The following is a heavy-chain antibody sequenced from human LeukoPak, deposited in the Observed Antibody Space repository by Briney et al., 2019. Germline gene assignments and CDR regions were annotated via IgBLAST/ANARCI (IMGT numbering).Heavy chain of an antibody. Sequence: GGSLRLSCAASGFTFSTYEMNWVRQAPGKGLEWVSYISSSGSTIHYADSVKGRFTISRDNGENSLYLQMNSLRDEDTAVYYCARDGGRDSTYWYYYWGQGTLVTVSS. D-gene: IGHD6-13*01. CDR2: ISSSGSTI. V-gene: IGHV3-48*03. CDR1: GFTFSTYE. J-gene: IGHJ4*02. CDR3: ARDGGRDSTYWYYY.